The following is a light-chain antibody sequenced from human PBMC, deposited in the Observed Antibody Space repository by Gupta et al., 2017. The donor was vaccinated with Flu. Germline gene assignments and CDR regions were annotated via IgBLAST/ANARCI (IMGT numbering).Light chain of an antibody. CDR1: QSISSY. CDR2: AAS. CDR3: QQSYSTPRVT. Sequence: DIQMTQSPSSLSASVGDRVTITCRASQSISSYLNWYQQKPGKAPKLLIYAASSLQSGVPSRFSGSGSGTDFTLTISSLQPEDFATYYCQQSYSTPRVTFGGWTKVEIK. V-gene: IGKV1-39*01. J-gene: IGKJ4*01.